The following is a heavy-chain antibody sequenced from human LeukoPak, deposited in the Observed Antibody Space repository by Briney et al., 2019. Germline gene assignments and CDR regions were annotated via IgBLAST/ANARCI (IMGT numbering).Heavy chain of an antibody. CDR3: ARHRIPKSHDAFDI. CDR2: IDPTDSES. V-gene: IGHV5-51*01. D-gene: IGHD2-15*01. CDR1: GYSFTSYW. J-gene: IGHJ3*02. Sequence: GESLKISCKGSGYSFTSYWIGWVRQMPGKGLEWVGIIDPTDSESRLSPSLQGQVTISVDKSINTAYLQWSSLKASDTAMYYCARHRIPKSHDAFDIWGQGTMVTVSS.